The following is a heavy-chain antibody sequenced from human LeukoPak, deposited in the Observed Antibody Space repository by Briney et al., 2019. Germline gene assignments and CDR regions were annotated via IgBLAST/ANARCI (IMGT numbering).Heavy chain of an antibody. D-gene: IGHD4-23*01. CDR3: AKAPNSPLPLAFDY. CDR2: ASGSGTYT. J-gene: IGHJ4*02. V-gene: IGHV3-23*01. Sequence: GGSLRLSCAASGFTFANYAMTWVRQAPGKGLEWVSTASGSGTYTYHADSVKGRFTISRDNFKNTVSLQMNSLRAEDTAVYYCAKAPNSPLPLAFDYWGQGTLVTVSS. CDR1: GFTFANYA.